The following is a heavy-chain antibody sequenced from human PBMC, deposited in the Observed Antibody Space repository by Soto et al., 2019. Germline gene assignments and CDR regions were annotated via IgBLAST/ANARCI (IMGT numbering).Heavy chain of an antibody. Sequence: EVPLLESGGGLVQPGGSLRLSCAASGFTFSSYAMSWVRQAPGKGLEWVSAISGSGGSTYYADSVKGRFTISRDNSKNTLYLQMNSLRAEDTAVYYCAPSSGWFHHFDYWGQGTLVTVSS. CDR1: GFTFSSYA. V-gene: IGHV3-23*01. J-gene: IGHJ4*02. CDR2: ISGSGGST. CDR3: APSSGWFHHFDY. D-gene: IGHD6-19*01.